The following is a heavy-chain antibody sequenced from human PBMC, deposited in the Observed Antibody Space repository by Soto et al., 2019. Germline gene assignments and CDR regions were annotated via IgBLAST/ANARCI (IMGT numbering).Heavy chain of an antibody. CDR2: ISSSGSTI. Sequence: GGSLRLSCAASGFTFSDYYMSWIRQAPGKGLEWVSYISSSGSTIYYADSVKGRFTISRDNAKNSLYLQMNSLRAEDTAVYYCASPISFIRITMVRGVQMDVWGKGTTVTVSS. CDR3: ASPISFIRITMVRGVQMDV. D-gene: IGHD3-10*01. V-gene: IGHV3-11*01. CDR1: GFTFSDYY. J-gene: IGHJ6*04.